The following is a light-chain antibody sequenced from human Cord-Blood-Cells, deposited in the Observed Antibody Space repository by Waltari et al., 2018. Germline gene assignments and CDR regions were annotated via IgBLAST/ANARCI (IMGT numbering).Light chain of an antibody. V-gene: IGLV3-21*04. Sequence: SYVLTQPPSVSVAPGKTARITCGENNIGSKSVHWYQQKPGQAPVLVIYYDSDRPSGIPERFSGSNSGNTATLTISRVEAGDEADYYCQVWDSSSDRWVFGGGTKLTVL. J-gene: IGLJ3*02. CDR3: QVWDSSSDRWV. CDR2: YDS. CDR1: NIGSKS.